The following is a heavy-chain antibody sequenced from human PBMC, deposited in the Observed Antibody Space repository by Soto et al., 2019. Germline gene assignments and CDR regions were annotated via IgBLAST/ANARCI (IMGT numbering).Heavy chain of an antibody. CDR1: GFTVSRNY. Sequence: EVQLVESGGGLVQPGGSLRLSCAASGFTVSRNYMTWVRQAPGKGLEWVSVIYSGGSTYYTDSVKGRFTISRDNSKNTLYLQMNSLRAEDTAVYYCARSGGNYWFDPWGQGTLVTVSS. CDR2: IYSGGST. J-gene: IGHJ5*02. V-gene: IGHV3-66*01. D-gene: IGHD2-21*02. CDR3: ARSGGNYWFDP.